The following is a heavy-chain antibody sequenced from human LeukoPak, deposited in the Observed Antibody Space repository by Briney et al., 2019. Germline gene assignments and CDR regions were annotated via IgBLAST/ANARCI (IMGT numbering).Heavy chain of an antibody. CDR1: GYTFTSYG. Sequence: ALVKVSCKASGYTFTSYGISWMRQAPGQGLEWMGWISAYNGNTNYAQKLQGRVTMTTDTSTSTAYMELRSLRSDDTAVCYCARSSYCSSTSCRRFDPWGQGTLVTVSS. D-gene: IGHD2-2*01. CDR3: ARSSYCSSTSCRRFDP. V-gene: IGHV1-18*01. J-gene: IGHJ5*02. CDR2: ISAYNGNT.